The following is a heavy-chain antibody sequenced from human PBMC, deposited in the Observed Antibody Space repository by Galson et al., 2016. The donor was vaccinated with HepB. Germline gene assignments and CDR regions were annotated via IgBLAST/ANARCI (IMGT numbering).Heavy chain of an antibody. J-gene: IGHJ6*02. CDR3: AEDSILGATAGFYGIDV. V-gene: IGHV3-30*18. CDR1: GFRFTYYG. CDR2: ISYDGNKE. D-gene: IGHD1-26*01. Sequence: SLRLSCAASGFRFTYYGLHWVRQAPGKGLEWVAVISYDGNKEHYADSVKGRFTIFRDNPKTTVYLEMNSLRVEDTAVYYCAEDSILGATAGFYGIDVWGQGTTVTVSS.